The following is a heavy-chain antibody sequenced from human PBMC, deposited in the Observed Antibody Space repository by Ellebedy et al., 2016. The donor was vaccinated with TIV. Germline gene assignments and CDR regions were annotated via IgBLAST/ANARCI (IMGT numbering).Heavy chain of an antibody. V-gene: IGHV3-11*04. J-gene: IGHJ3*02. D-gene: IGHD3-10*01. Sequence: GESLKISCAASGFTFSDYYMSWIRQAPGKGLEWVSYISSGGSTMKYADSAKGRFTISRDNADNSLYLQMNSLRADDTAVYYRARDRTGVLDIWGQGTMVTVSS. CDR3: ARDRTGVLDI. CDR2: ISSGGSTM. CDR1: GFTFSDYY.